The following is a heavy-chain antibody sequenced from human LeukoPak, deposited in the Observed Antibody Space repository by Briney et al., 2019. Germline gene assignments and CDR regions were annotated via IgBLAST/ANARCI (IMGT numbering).Heavy chain of an antibody. D-gene: IGHD5-12*01. Sequence: GGSLRLSCAASGFTFSSYEMNWVRQAPGEGLEWVSHISSSGSTIYYADSVKGRFTISRDDAKNSLYLRMNSLRAEDTAVYYCTGYGGFDPWGQGTLVTVSS. CDR1: GFTFSSYE. CDR3: TGYGGFDP. CDR2: ISSSGSTI. V-gene: IGHV3-48*03. J-gene: IGHJ5*02.